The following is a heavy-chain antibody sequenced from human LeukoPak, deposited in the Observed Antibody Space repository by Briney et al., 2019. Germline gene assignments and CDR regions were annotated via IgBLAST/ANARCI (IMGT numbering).Heavy chain of an antibody. CDR2: ISTDGSQ. CDR1: GFTFSNFA. V-gene: IGHV3-64*04. D-gene: IGHD3-10*01. J-gene: IGHJ6*02. CDR3: ARNAWKSSDSGRGRMDV. Sequence: GGSLRLSCSTSGFTFSNFAMLWVRQTPGKGLEYVSVISTDGSQYYPDSVKGRFTIFRDNSKNTLYLQMNSLRPEDTAVYYWARNAWKSSDSGRGRMDVWGQGTTVTVSS.